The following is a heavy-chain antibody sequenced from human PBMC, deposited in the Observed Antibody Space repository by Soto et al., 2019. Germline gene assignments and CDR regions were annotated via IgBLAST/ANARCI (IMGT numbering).Heavy chain of an antibody. V-gene: IGHV6-1*01. D-gene: IGHD6-13*01. J-gene: IGHJ5*02. CDR1: GDSVSKNSGG. CDR2: TYYRAKWYH. CDR3: ASGLDSNTWYNWFDP. Sequence: QVQLQQSGPGLVKPSQTLSLTCDISGDSVSKNSGGWSWIRQSPSRGLEWLGRTYYRAKWYHDYAESVKTRISINPDTSNNQVSLQLNSVTPEDTAVYYCASGLDSNTWYNWFDPWGQGTQVIVSS.